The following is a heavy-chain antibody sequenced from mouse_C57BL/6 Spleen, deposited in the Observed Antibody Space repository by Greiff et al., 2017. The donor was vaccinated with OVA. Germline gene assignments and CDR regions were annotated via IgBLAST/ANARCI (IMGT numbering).Heavy chain of an antibody. CDR3: TVDGYYPDY. J-gene: IGHJ2*01. V-gene: IGHV6-3*01. D-gene: IGHD2-3*01. CDR1: GFTFSNYW. CDR2: IRLKSDNYAT. Sequence: EVKLVESGGGLVQPGGSMKLSCVASGFTFSNYWMNWVRQSPEKGLEWVAQIRLKSDNYATHYAESVKGRFTISRDDSKSSVYLQMNNLRAEDTGIYYCTVDGYYPDYWGQGTTLTVSS.